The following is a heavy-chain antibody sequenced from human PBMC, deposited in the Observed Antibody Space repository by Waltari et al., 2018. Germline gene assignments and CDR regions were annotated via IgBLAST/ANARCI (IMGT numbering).Heavy chain of an antibody. D-gene: IGHD3-16*02. CDR3: ARDSVPYSVGSYRFDY. Sequence: EVQLVESGGGLVKPGGSLRLSCAASGFAFSTNTMNWVRQAPGKGLEWVSSISTSSTYIYYADSVKGRFTVYRDNAKNSLFLQIKSPRADDTAVYYCARDSVPYSVGSYRFDYWGQGTLVTVSS. J-gene: IGHJ4*02. CDR2: ISTSSTYI. V-gene: IGHV3-21*02. CDR1: GFAFSTNT.